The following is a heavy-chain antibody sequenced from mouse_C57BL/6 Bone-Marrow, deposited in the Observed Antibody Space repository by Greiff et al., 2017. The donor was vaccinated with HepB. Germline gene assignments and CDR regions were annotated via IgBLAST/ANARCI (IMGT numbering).Heavy chain of an antibody. CDR1: GFNIKDDY. D-gene: IGHD2-10*01. V-gene: IGHV14-4*01. J-gene: IGHJ3*01. CDR2: IDPENGDT. CDR3: TTFLLAY. Sequence: EVQLQQSGAELVRPGDSVKLSCTASGFNIKDDYMHWVKQRPEQGLEWIGWIDPENGDTEYASKFQGKATITADTSSNTAYLQLSSLTSEDTAVYYCTTFLLAYWVQGTLVTVSA.